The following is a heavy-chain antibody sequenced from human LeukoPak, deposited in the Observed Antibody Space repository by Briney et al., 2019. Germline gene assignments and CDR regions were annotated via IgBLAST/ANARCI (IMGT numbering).Heavy chain of an antibody. Sequence: SETLSLTCTVSGGSISSSSYCWGWIRQPPGKGLEWIGSIYYSGSTYYNPSLKSRVTISVDTSKNQFSLKLSSVTAADTAVYYCARAYSSGVLYYFDYWGQGTLVTVSS. V-gene: IGHV4-39*01. J-gene: IGHJ4*02. CDR3: ARAYSSGVLYYFDY. CDR1: GGSISSSSYC. CDR2: IYYSGST. D-gene: IGHD3-22*01.